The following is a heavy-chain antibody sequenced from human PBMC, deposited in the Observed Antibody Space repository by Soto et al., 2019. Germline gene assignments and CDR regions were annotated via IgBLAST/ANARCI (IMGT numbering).Heavy chain of an antibody. CDR3: ARGGFFGPYYYYMDV. J-gene: IGHJ6*03. CDR1: GYTFTSYA. D-gene: IGHD3-3*01. CDR2: INAGNGNT. V-gene: IGHV1-3*01. Sequence: ASVKVSCKASGYTFTSYAMHWVRQAPGQRLEWMGWINAGNGNTKYSQKFQGRVTITRDTSASTAYMELSSLRSEDTAVYYCARGGFFGPYYYYMDVWGKGTTVTVSS.